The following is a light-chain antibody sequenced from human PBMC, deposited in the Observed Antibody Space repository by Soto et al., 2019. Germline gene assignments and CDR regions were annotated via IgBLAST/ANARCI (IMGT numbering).Light chain of an antibody. Sequence: DIQMTQTTSSLSSSTGDRVTITCRASQGISNYLAWYQQKPGKLPKLLIYAASTLQSGVPSRFSGSGSGTDFTLTISSLQPEDVASYYCQNHDSAPITFGQGTRPEI. J-gene: IGKJ5*01. CDR1: QGISNY. CDR3: QNHDSAPIT. CDR2: AAS. V-gene: IGKV1-27*01.